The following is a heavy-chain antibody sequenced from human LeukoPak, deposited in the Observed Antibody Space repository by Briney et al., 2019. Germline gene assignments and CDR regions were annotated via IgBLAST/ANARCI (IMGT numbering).Heavy chain of an antibody. CDR1: GFTFSNYW. V-gene: IGHV3-74*01. CDR2: INSDGSST. J-gene: IGHJ4*02. D-gene: IGHD2-15*01. CDR3: AREGYGSAYVAY. Sequence: GGSLRLSCAASGFTFSNYWMHWVRQTPGKGLVWVSRINSDGSSTSYADSVKGRFTISRDNAKNTLYLQMNSLRAEDTAVYYCAREGYGSAYVAYWGQGTLVTVSS.